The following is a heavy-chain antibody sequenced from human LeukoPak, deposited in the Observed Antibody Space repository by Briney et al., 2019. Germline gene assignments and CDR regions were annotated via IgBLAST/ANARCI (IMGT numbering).Heavy chain of an antibody. D-gene: IGHD3-10*01. CDR1: GFTFSSYA. V-gene: IGHV3-23*01. CDR2: ISDSGGST. J-gene: IGHJ4*02. CDR3: AKDSVGSGSLDY. Sequence: PGGSLRLSCAASGFTFSSYAMSWIRQAPGKGLEWVSAISDSGGSTYYADSVKGRFTISRDNSKNTLYLQMNSLRAEDTAVYYCAKDSVGSGSLDYWGQGTLVTVSS.